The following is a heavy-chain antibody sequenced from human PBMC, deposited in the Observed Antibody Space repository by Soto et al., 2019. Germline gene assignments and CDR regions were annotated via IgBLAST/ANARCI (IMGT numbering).Heavy chain of an antibody. D-gene: IGHD5-12*01. J-gene: IGHJ4*02. CDR1: GGSFSGYY. CDR3: ARETPPRRGYSGYDNDY. V-gene: IGHV4-34*01. Sequence: SETLSLTCAVYGGSFSGYYWSWIRQPPGKGLEWIGEINHSGSTNYNPSLKSRVTISVDTSKNQFSLKLNSVTAADTAVYYCARETPPRRGYSGYDNDYWGQGTLVTVSS. CDR2: INHSGST.